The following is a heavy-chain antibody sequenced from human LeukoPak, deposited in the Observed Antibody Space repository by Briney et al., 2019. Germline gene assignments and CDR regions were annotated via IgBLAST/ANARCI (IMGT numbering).Heavy chain of an antibody. CDR3: AREREERITQYNYYYMDV. CDR1: GFTFSSYE. J-gene: IGHJ6*03. Sequence: GGSLRLSCAASGFTFSSYEMNWVRQAPGKGLEWVSYISSSGSTIYYADSVKGRFTISRDNAKNSLYLQMNSLRAEDTAVYYCAREREERITQYNYYYMDVWGKGTTVTISS. CDR2: ISSSGSTI. D-gene: IGHD3-10*01. V-gene: IGHV3-48*03.